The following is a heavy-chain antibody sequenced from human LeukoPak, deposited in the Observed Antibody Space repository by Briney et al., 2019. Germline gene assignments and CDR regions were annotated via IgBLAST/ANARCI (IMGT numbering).Heavy chain of an antibody. V-gene: IGHV1-69*04. CDR3: ARGREMNDYGDYGY. CDR1: GGTFSSYA. J-gene: IGHJ4*02. D-gene: IGHD4-17*01. CDR2: IIPILGIA. Sequence: GASVKVSCKASGGTFSSYAISWVRQAPGQGLEWMGRIIPILGIANYAQKFQGRVTITADKSTSTAYMELSSLRSEDTAVYYCARGREMNDYGDYGYWGQGTLVTVSS.